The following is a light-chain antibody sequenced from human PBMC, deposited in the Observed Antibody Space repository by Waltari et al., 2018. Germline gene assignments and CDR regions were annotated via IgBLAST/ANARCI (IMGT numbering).Light chain of an antibody. V-gene: IGKV3-20*01. J-gene: IGKJ4*01. CDR3: QQYGSSPLT. Sequence: ETVLAQSPGTLSLSLGDSATLSFRASQSVSRDYLAWYQQKPGQAPRLLIYGASSRATGIPARFSSSGSGTDFTLTITRLEPEDFAVYYCQQYGSSPLTFGGGTKVDIK. CDR1: QSVSRDY. CDR2: GAS.